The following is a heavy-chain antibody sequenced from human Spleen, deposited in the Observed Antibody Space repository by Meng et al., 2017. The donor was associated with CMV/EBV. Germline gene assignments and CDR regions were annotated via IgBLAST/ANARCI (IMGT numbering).Heavy chain of an antibody. V-gene: IGHV3-21*04. J-gene: IGHJ4*02. CDR3: ARDDSTSWYFDY. CDR1: GFTFSSYA. CDR2: ISTDSRYI. Sequence: LSLTCAASGFTFSSYAMSWVRQSPGKGLEWVSSISTDSRYIKYADSMRGRFTVSRDNAKNSLYLQMDTLRAEDTAVYYCARDDSTSWYFDYWGQGTPVTVSS. D-gene: IGHD6-13*01.